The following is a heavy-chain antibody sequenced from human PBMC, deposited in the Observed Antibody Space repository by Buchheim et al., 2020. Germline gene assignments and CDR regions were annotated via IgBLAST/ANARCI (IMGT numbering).Heavy chain of an antibody. Sequence: EVQLVESGGGLVQPGGSLRISCAASGFPFSQDEMNWVRQAPGKGLEWVAAISGDSTTIYYEYSVKGRFTISRDNAENSLYLQMNSLRADDTGIYYCGEVYDYMNVGGKGTT. CDR1: GFPFSQDE. V-gene: IGHV3-48*03. CDR2: ISGDSTTI. J-gene: IGHJ6*03. CDR3: GEVYDYMNV.